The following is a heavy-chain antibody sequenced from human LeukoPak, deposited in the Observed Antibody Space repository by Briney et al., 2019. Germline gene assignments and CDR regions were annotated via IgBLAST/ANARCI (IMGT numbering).Heavy chain of an antibody. Sequence: SETLSLTCAVYGGSFSGYYWSWIRQPPGKGLEWIGEINHSGSTNYNLSLKSRVTISVDTSKNQFSLKLSSVTAADTAVYSCARGGARRDSGSSDYWGQGTLVTVSS. V-gene: IGHV4-34*01. CDR3: ARGGARRDSGSSDY. CDR1: GGSFSGYY. D-gene: IGHD3-10*01. CDR2: INHSGST. J-gene: IGHJ4*02.